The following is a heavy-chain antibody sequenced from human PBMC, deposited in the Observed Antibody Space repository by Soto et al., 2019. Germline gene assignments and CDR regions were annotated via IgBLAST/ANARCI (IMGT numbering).Heavy chain of an antibody. CDR2: INEDGSDR. CDR3: ARVWFLEY. J-gene: IGHJ4*02. D-gene: IGHD2-21*01. CDR1: GFTFSTYW. V-gene: IGHV3-7*05. Sequence: EVQLVESGGGLVQPGGSLRLSCAASGFTFSTYWRSWVRQTPGKGLEWVANINEDGSDRYYVDAEKDRFTISRDNAKKSLYRQMNCLRGEDTDGKYCARVWFLEYWGQGTLVTVSS.